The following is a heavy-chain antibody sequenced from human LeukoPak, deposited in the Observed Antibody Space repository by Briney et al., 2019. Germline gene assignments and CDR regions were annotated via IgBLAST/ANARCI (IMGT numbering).Heavy chain of an antibody. CDR3: ARDAPYSSSSFDY. V-gene: IGHV3-9*01. Sequence: GGSLRLSCAASGFTFDDYAMHWVRQAPGKGLEWVSGISWNSGSIGYADSVKGRFTISRDNAKNSLYLQMNSLRAEDTAVYYCARDAPYSSSSFDYWGQGTLVTVSS. CDR1: GFTFDDYA. CDR2: ISWNSGSI. J-gene: IGHJ4*02. D-gene: IGHD6-6*01.